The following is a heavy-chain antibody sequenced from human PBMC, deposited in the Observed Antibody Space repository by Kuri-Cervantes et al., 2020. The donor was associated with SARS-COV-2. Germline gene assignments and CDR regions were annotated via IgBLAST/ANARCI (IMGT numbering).Heavy chain of an antibody. CDR2: INPSGGST. J-gene: IGHJ4*02. V-gene: IGHV1-46*01. D-gene: IGHD4-17*01. CDR3: ARSPSNGDYDGWFVY. CDR1: GYTFTSYY. Sequence: ASVKVSCKASGYTFTSYYMHWVRQAPGQGLEWMGIINPSGGSTSYAQKFQGRVTMTRDTSTSTVYMELSSLRSEDTAVYYCARSPSNGDYDGWFVYWGQGTLVTVSS.